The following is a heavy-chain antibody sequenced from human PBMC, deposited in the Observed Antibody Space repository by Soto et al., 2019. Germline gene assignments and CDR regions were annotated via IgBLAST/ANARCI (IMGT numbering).Heavy chain of an antibody. J-gene: IGHJ4*02. Sequence: GGSLRLSCETSGFPFGIYTMNWVRQAPGKGLEWVSSISSSGTYIDYADSVEGRFAISRDDAKNSVFLEMTSLRADDTAVDYCARDENLLELWGQGTLVTVSS. CDR3: ARDENLLEL. CDR1: GFPFGIYT. V-gene: IGHV3-21*01. CDR2: ISSSGTYI. D-gene: IGHD1-26*01.